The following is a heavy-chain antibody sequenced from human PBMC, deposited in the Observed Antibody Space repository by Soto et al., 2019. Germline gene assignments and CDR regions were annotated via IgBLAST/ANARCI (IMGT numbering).Heavy chain of an antibody. CDR1: GFTFSSYG. D-gene: IGHD6-13*01. V-gene: IGHV3-30*18. CDR2: ISYDGSNK. CDR3: AKATAAGDFDY. J-gene: IGHJ4*02. Sequence: QVQLVESGGGVVQPGRSLRLSCAASGFTFSSYGMHWVRQAPGKGLEWVAVISYDGSNKYYADSVKGRFTISRDNSKNTLYLQMNSLRAEDTAVYYCAKATAAGDFDYWGQGTLVTVPS.